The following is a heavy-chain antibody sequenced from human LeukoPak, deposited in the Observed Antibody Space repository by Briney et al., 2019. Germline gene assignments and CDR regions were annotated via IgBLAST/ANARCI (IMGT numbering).Heavy chain of an antibody. J-gene: IGHJ4*02. Sequence: PSETLSLTCAVSGFSIGSDYYWGWIRQPPGKGLEWIGSVYSRRGTTFYSPSLKSRVTISPDTSQNQFSLKLTSVTAADTAVYYCARESTSGLPAVGFDSWGQGTLVTVSS. CDR3: ARESTSGLPAVGFDS. V-gene: IGHV4-38-2*02. CDR2: VYSRRGTT. CDR1: GFSIGSDYY. D-gene: IGHD3-10*01.